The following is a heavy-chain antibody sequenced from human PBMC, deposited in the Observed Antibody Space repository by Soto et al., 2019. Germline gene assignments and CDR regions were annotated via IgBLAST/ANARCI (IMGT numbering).Heavy chain of an antibody. D-gene: IGHD6-19*01. CDR2: ITPIFGTA. CDR3: ARDSISSGSGWPNWFDP. J-gene: IGHJ5*02. Sequence: QVQLVQSGAEVKKPGPSVKVSCKASGGTFSSYAISWVRQAPGQGLEWMGGITPIFGTANYAQKFQGRVTITADESTSTAYMELSSLRSEDTAVYYCARDSISSGSGWPNWFDPWGQGTLVTVSS. CDR1: GGTFSSYA. V-gene: IGHV1-69*01.